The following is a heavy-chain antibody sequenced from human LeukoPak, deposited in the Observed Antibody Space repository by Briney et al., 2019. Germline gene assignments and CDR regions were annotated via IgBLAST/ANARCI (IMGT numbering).Heavy chain of an antibody. V-gene: IGHV4-61*02. D-gene: IGHD2-2*01. CDR3: ARGHSHCSSTSCYVYYYYYYYMDV. J-gene: IGHJ6*03. Sequence: PSETLSLTCTVSGGSISSGSYYWSWIRQPAGKGLEWIVGIYTSGSTNYNPSLKSRVTISVDTSKNQFSLKLSSVTAADTAVYYCARGHSHCSSTSCYVYYYYYYYMDVWGKGTTVTVSS. CDR2: IYTSGST. CDR1: GGSISSGSYY.